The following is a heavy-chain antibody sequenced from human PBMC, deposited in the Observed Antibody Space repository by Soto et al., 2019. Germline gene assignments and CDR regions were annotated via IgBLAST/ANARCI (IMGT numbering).Heavy chain of an antibody. CDR3: ARGYEYSSSSRVYYYGMDV. V-gene: IGHV1-18*04. J-gene: IGHJ6*02. CDR2: ISAYNGNT. D-gene: IGHD6-6*01. CDR1: GYTFTSYG. Sequence: ASVKVSCKASGYTFTSYGISWVRQAPGQGLEWMGWISAYNGNTNYAQKLQGRVTMTADTSTSTAYMELRSLRSDDTAVYYCARGYEYSSSSRVYYYGMDVWGQGTAVTVSS.